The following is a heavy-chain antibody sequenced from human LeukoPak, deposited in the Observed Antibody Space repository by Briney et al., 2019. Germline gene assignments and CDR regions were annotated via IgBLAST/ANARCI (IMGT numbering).Heavy chain of an antibody. J-gene: IGHJ4*02. CDR3: ARDYYGANSAADY. D-gene: IGHD4-23*01. CDR1: GFTFSIYS. Sequence: PGGSLRLSCAASGFTFSIYSMNWVRQAPGKGLEWVSSISSSNRYIYYADSVKGRFTISRDNANNSLYLQMHSLRAEDTAVYYCARDYYGANSAADYWGQGTLVAVSS. V-gene: IGHV3-21*01. CDR2: ISSSNRYI.